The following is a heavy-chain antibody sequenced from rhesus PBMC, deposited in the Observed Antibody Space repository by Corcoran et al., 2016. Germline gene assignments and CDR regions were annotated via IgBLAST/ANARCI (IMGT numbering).Heavy chain of an antibody. CDR1: GYSISSNY. D-gene: IGHD6-31*01. J-gene: IGHJ4*01. V-gene: IGHV4-147*01. CDR3: ARENSSGWLYYFDY. CDR2: IYGSSGST. Sequence: QVQLQESGPGLVKPSETLSLTCAVSGYSISSNYWSWIRQPPGKGLDWIGYIYGSSGSTYYNPSLKRRVTISTDTSKNQFYLKLSSVTAADTAVYYCARENSSGWLYYFDYWGQGVLVTVSS.